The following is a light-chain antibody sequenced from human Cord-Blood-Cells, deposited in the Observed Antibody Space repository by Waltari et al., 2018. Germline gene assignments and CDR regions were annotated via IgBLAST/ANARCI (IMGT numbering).Light chain of an antibody. CDR2: DVS. Sequence: QSALTQTASVSGSPGPSLTLPCPGSSRAAVGSNYVPRYQQHPGKAPKLMIYDVSNRPSGVSNRFSGSKSGNTASLTISGLQAEDEADYYCSSYTSSSTLVFGGGTKLTVL. CDR3: SSYTSSSTLV. CDR1: SRAAVGSNY. J-gene: IGLJ2*01. V-gene: IGLV2-14*01.